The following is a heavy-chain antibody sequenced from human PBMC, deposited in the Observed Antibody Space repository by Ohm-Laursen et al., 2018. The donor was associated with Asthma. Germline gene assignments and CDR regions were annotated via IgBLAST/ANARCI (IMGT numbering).Heavy chain of an antibody. D-gene: IGHD6-13*01. V-gene: IGHV3-15*01. CDR3: TTTTYSSSWYLYYYGMDV. CDR2: IKSKTDGGTT. CDR1: GFTFSNAW. J-gene: IGHJ6*02. Sequence: SLRLSCAASGFTFSNAWMSWVRQAPGKGLEWVGRIKSKTDGGTTDYAAPVKGRFTISRDDSKNTLYLQMNSLKTEDTAVYYCTTTTYSSSWYLYYYGMDVWGQGTTVTVSS.